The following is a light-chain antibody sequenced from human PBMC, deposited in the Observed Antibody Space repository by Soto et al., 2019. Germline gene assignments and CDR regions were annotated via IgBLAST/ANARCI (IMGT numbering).Light chain of an antibody. V-gene: IGKV3-15*01. CDR3: QQCHDWPHT. CDR1: QSVSSN. Sequence: ERVMTQSPATLSVSPGESATLSCRASQSVSSNLAWYQQKPGQAPRLLIYGASTRATGIPARFSGRGSATEFTLTISSLQSEDSAVYYCQQCHDWPHTFGQGTKLEI. CDR2: GAS. J-gene: IGKJ2*01.